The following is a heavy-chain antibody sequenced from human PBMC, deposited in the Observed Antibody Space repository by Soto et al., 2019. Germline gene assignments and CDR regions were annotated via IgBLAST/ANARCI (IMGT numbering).Heavy chain of an antibody. CDR3: SRGGTAMVLGSLVAGMDV. V-gene: IGHV3-21*01. CDR1: GFTFSDYS. CDR2: ISSSSDYI. J-gene: IGHJ6*02. Sequence: EVQLVESGGGLVKPGGSLRLSCAASGFTFSDYSMNWVRQGTVKGLEWISSISSSSDYIFYADSVQGRFNISRDNAKNSLYLQMNSLRAEDTAVYYCSRGGTAMVLGSLVAGMDVWGQGTTVTVSS. D-gene: IGHD5-18*01.